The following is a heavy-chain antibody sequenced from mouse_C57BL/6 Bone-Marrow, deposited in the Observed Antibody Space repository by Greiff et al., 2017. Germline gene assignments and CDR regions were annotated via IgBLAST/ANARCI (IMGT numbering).Heavy chain of an antibody. J-gene: IGHJ2*01. CDR2: IYPGNSAT. CDR1: GYTFTSYW. CDR3: ARDYYIDY. Sequence: SGPVLARPGASVKMSCTTSGYTFTSYWMHWVKQRPGQGLEWIGAIYPGNSATSSNQKFKGKAKLTAGTSASTAYMELSSLTNEDSAVYYCARDYYIDYGGQGTTLTVSS. V-gene: IGHV1-5*01.